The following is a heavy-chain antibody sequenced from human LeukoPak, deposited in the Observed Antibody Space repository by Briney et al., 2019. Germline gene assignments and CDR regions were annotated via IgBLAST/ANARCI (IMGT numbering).Heavy chain of an antibody. CDR2: INASNGNT. V-gene: IGHV1-3*01. CDR1: GYTFTSYA. J-gene: IGHJ4*02. CDR3: ASSVAGTWGH. Sequence: ASVKLSFKAAGYTFTSYAMHWVRQAPGQRLEWMGWINASNGNTKYSHKFQGRVTITRDTSASTAYMELSSLRSEDTAVDYCASSVAGTWGHWGEGALVTVSS. D-gene: IGHD6-19*01.